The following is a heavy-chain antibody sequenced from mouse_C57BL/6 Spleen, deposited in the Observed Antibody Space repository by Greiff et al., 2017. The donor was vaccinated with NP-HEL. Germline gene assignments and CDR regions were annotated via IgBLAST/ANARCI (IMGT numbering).Heavy chain of an antibody. D-gene: IGHD3-1*01. V-gene: IGHV3-1*01. CDR1: GYSITSGYD. CDR2: ISYSGST. J-gene: IGHJ2*01. CDR3: ARGGLTAVYFDY. Sequence: DVQLQESGPGMVKPSQSLSLTCTVTGYSITSGYDWHWIRHFPGNKLEWMGYISYSGSTNYNPSLKSRISITHDTSKNHFFLKLNSVTTEDTATYYCARGGLTAVYFDYWGQGTTLTVSS.